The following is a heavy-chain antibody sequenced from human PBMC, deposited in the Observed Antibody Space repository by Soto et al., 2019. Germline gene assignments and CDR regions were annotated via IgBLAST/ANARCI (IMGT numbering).Heavy chain of an antibody. CDR3: ARVGPWVPYYYDSSPYTFENWFDP. Sequence: SETLSLTCTVSGGSISSSSYYWGWIRQPPGKGLEWIGSIYYSGSTYYNPSLKSRVTISVDTSKIQFSLILNSVTAADTAVYYCARVGPWVPYYYDSSPYTFENWFDPWGQGTLVTVS. D-gene: IGHD3-22*01. CDR2: IYYSGST. J-gene: IGHJ5*02. CDR1: GGSISSSSYY. V-gene: IGHV4-39*01.